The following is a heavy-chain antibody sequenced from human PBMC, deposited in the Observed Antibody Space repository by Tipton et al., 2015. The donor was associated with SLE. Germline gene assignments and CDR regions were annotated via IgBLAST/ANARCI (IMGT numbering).Heavy chain of an antibody. Sequence: QSGPEVKKPGASVKVSCKASEYTFTDYYIHWVRQAPGQGLEWMAMINPSGSSTHYAQRFQGRVTLTRDTSTSTFYMELSSLRSEDTAVYYCAGILVGQNWFDPWGQGTLVTVSS. V-gene: IGHV1-46*01. CDR3: AGILVGQNWFDP. CDR2: INPSGSST. D-gene: IGHD2/OR15-2a*01. J-gene: IGHJ5*02. CDR1: EYTFTDYY.